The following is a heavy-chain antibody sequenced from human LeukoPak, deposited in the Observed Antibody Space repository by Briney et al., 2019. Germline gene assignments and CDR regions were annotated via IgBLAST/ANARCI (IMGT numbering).Heavy chain of an antibody. CDR1: GFTLSDYC. Sequence: GGSLRLSCAASGFTLSDYCMNWVRQAPGKGLEWVSYISSTSSTMYYADSVKGRFTISRDNAKNSLYLQMNSLRDEDTAVYYCARESAYAFWYWGQGTLVAVSS. J-gene: IGHJ4*02. V-gene: IGHV3-48*02. CDR3: ARESAYAFWY. CDR2: ISSTSSTM. D-gene: IGHD3-3*01.